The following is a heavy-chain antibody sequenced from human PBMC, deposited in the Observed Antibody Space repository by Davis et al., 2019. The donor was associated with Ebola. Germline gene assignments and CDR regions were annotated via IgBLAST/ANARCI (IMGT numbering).Heavy chain of an antibody. V-gene: IGHV3-30*18. CDR3: AKGRYSSGWYAGIFDY. Sequence: PGGSLRLSCAASGFTFSSYGMHWVRQAPGKGLEWVAVISYDGSNKYYADSVKGRFTISRDNSKNTLYLQMNSLRAEDTAVYYCAKGRYSSGWYAGIFDYWGQGTLVTVSS. D-gene: IGHD6-19*01. CDR2: ISYDGSNK. CDR1: GFTFSSYG. J-gene: IGHJ4*02.